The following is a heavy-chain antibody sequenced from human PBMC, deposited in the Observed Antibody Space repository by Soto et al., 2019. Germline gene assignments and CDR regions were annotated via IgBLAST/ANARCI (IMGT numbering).Heavy chain of an antibody. CDR1: GGSINSYY. D-gene: IGHD3-16*02. Sequence: PSETLSLTCTVSGGSINSYYWSWIRQPPGKGLEWIGYIYYSGSTNYNPSLKSRVTISVDTSKNQLSLKLSSVTAADTAVYYCARLYGLDAFDIWGQGTMVTVSS. CDR3: ARLYGLDAFDI. CDR2: IYYSGST. J-gene: IGHJ3*02. V-gene: IGHV4-59*08.